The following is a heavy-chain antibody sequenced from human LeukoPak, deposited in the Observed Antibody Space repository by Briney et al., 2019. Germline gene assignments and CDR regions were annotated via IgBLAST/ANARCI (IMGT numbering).Heavy chain of an antibody. J-gene: IGHJ4*02. V-gene: IGHV3-7*03. CDR2: INEDGSEK. CDR3: ARDLPDY. Sequence: GGSLRLSCVGSGFTFGTYWMTWVRQAPGKGLEWVANINEDGSEKHYVGSVEGRFTISRDNAKNSVYLQMSSLRAEDMAVYYCARDLPDYWGQGTLVTISS. CDR1: GFTFGTYW.